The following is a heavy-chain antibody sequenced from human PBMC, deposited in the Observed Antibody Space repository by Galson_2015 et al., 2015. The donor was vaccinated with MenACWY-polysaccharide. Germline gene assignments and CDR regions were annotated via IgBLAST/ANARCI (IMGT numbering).Heavy chain of an antibody. CDR3: VKGGWADN. J-gene: IGHJ4*02. CDR1: GSRFSNSG. V-gene: IGHV3-NL1*01. D-gene: IGHD1-26*01. CDR2: ISSGSDTA. Sequence: SLRHSCAASGSRFSNSGMHWVRQAPGKGLEWVSAISSGSDTAYYTDSVKGRFTISRDNSKDTLHLQMDSLRAEDTAAYYCVKGGWADNWGQGTLVTVSS.